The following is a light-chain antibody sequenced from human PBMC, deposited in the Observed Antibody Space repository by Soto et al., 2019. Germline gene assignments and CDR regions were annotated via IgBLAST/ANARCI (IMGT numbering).Light chain of an antibody. J-gene: IGKJ5*01. CDR1: QSVSSD. V-gene: IGKV3-15*01. CDR3: QQYNNWPPRLT. Sequence: EIVMTQSPATLSVSPGERATHSCRASQSVSSDLAWYQQKPGQAPRLLIYGASTRATGILARFSGSGSGTEFTLTISSLQSEDFAVYYCQQYNNWPPRLTFGQGTRLEIK. CDR2: GAS.